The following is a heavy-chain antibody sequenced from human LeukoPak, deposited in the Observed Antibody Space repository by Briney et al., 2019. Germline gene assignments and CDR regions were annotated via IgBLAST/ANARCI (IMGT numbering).Heavy chain of an antibody. CDR1: GGSISGYF. V-gene: IGHV4-59*08. Sequence: SETLSLTCTVSGGSISGYFWSWIRQPPGKGLEWIGYIHYSGSTNYNPSLNSRVTISVDTSKNQFSLRLSSVTAADTAVYYCARYGITIVRGGKYYYDSWGQGTLVTVSS. CDR2: IHYSGST. J-gene: IGHJ4*02. CDR3: ARYGITIVRGGKYYYDS. D-gene: IGHD3-10*01.